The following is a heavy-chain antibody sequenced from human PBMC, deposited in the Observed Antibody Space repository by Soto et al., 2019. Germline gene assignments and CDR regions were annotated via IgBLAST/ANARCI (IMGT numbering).Heavy chain of an antibody. V-gene: IGHV1-2*02. CDR3: VPAHALGFSNWFDR. J-gene: IGHJ5*02. Sequence: ASWKVCCKASGYIFSANYIHWVRQAPGQGLEWLGWINPHSGATNYAQNFLGRFTISADTSASTAYIDLARPKSDDTAVYYCVPAHALGFSNWFDRWGRGTMVTVSS. CDR1: GYIFSANY. D-gene: IGHD2-2*01. CDR2: INPHSGAT.